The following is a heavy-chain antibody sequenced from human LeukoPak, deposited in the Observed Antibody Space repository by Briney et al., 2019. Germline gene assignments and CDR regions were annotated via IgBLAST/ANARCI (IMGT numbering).Heavy chain of an antibody. V-gene: IGHV4-34*01. CDR1: GGSFSGYY. CDR3: ARGPWGATGSRWFDP. D-gene: IGHD1-26*01. CDR2: INHSGST. J-gene: IGHJ5*02. Sequence: PSETLSLTCAVYGGSFSGYYWGWIRQPPGKGLEWIGEINHSGSTNYNPSLKSRVTISVDTSKNQFSLKLSSVTAADTAVYYCARGPWGATGSRWFDPWGQGTLVTVSS.